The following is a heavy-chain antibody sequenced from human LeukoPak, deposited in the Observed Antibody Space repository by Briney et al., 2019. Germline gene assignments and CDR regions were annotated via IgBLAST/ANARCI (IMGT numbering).Heavy chain of an antibody. Sequence: HPGGSLRLSCAASGFTFSSYAMSWVRQAPGKGLEWVSAISGSGGSTYYADSVKGRFTISRDNSKNTLYLQMNSLRAEDTAVYYCAKAYYYDSSGYYLSSPIDYWGQGTLVTVSS. D-gene: IGHD3-22*01. CDR3: AKAYYYDSSGYYLSSPIDY. J-gene: IGHJ4*02. V-gene: IGHV3-23*01. CDR1: GFTFSSYA. CDR2: ISGSGGST.